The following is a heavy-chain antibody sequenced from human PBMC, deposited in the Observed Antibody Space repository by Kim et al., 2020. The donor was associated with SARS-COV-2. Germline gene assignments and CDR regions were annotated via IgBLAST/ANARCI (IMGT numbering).Heavy chain of an antibody. CDR3: AKVRARLLGYYYYGMDV. J-gene: IGHJ6*02. D-gene: IGHD2-8*02. CDR1: GFTFSSYA. Sequence: GGSLRLSCAASGFTFSSYAMSWVRQAPGKGLEWVSAISGSGGSTYYAYSVKDRFTISRDNSKNTLYLQMNSLRVEGTAVYYCAKVRARLLGYYYYGMDVWGQGTTVTVSS. V-gene: IGHV3-23*01. CDR2: ISGSGGST.